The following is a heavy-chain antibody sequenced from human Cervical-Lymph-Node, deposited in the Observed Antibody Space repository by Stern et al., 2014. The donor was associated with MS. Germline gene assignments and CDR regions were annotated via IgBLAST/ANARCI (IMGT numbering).Heavy chain of an antibody. CDR1: GFTFSNHA. CDR3: ARATSTTTVTTPYYGLDV. V-gene: IGHV3-30*04. Sequence: VPLLESGGGVVPPGGSLRLSCVVSGFTFSNHAMHWVRQAPGKGLEWVTVISYDGRNEYYTGSVQGRFTVSRDHSKNTLYLQMTSLRPDDTAVYYCARATSTTTVTTPYYGLDVWGQGTTVTVSS. J-gene: IGHJ6*02. CDR2: ISYDGRNE. D-gene: IGHD4-17*01.